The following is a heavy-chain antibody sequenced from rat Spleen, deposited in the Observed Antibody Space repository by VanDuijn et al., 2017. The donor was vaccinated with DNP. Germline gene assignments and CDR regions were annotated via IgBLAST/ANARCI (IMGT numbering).Heavy chain of an antibody. V-gene: IGHV5S10*01. J-gene: IGHJ2*01. CDR3: ARRGTTTGFDY. Sequence: EVQLVESGGGLVQPGRSRKLSCAASGFTFSDYNMAWVRQAPKKGLEWVATIIHDGKRTYYGDSVKGRFTISRDNAKSTLYLQMNSLRSEDKATYYCARRGTTTGFDYWGQGVMVTVAS. CDR1: GFTFSDYN. D-gene: IGHD1-10*01. CDR2: IIHDGKRT.